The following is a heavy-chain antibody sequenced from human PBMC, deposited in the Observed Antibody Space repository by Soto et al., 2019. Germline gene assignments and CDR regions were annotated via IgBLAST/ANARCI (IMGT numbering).Heavy chain of an antibody. V-gene: IGHV3-30*04. CDR3: ARDPYFDY. CDR1: GFTFNSYP. CDR2: ISYDGRND. Sequence: QVHLVESGGGVVQPGRSLRLSCEASGFTFNSYPIHWVRQAPGKGLEWVAVISYDGRNDYYGDSVRGRFTISRDNSKNTVYRQMNSLTPEYTAGYYCARDPYFDYWGQGTLVTVSS. J-gene: IGHJ4*02.